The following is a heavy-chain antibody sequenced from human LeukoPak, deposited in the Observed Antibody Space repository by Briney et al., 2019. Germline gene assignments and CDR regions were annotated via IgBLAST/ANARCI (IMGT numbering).Heavy chain of an antibody. CDR3: ASGWRVLRFANWFDP. D-gene: IGHD3-3*01. CDR2: INHRVST. J-gene: IGHJ5*02. Sequence: PPETLSLTCALYGGSSSGYYSSWIRHPPGKGREWNGEINHRVSTNTNPSPKSRVTISVDTSKTQFSLKLSSVTAAAAAVYYCASGWRVLRFANWFDPWGQGTLVTVSS. CDR1: GGSSSGYY. V-gene: IGHV4-34*01.